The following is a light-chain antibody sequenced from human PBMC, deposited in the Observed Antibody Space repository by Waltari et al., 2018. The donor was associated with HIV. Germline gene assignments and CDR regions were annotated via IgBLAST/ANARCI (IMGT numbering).Light chain of an antibody. Sequence: QSALTQPAPVSGSPGQSITISCTGTSSDVGNYNLVSWYQQHPDKAPKLLIYEVTKRPSGVSNRFSGSKSANTASLTISGLQGEDEADYYCCSYAGSSAWVFGGGTKLTVL. CDR1: SSDVGNYNL. CDR3: CSYAGSSAWV. V-gene: IGLV2-23*02. J-gene: IGLJ2*01. CDR2: EVT.